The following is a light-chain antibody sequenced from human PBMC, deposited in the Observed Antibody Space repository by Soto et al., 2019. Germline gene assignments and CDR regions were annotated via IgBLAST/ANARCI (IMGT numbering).Light chain of an antibody. CDR3: ATWDDSLNGYV. CDR2: SNN. CDR1: SSNIGSNV. Sequence: QSVLTQPPSASGSPGQRVTISCSGSSSNIGSNVVNRFQQLPGTAPKLRIYSNNQRPSGVPDRLSGSKSGTSASLAISGLQSEDEADYYCATWDDSLNGYVFGTGTKVTRP. J-gene: IGLJ1*01. V-gene: IGLV1-44*01.